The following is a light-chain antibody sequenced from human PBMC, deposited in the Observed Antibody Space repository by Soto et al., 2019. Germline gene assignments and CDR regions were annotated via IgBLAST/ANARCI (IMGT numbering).Light chain of an antibody. CDR2: DVS. J-gene: IGLJ3*02. CDR3: SSFTSGNTRV. CDR1: SSDVGGYNY. Sequence: QSALTQPASVSGSPGQSIAISCTGTSSDVGGYNYVSWYQQHPGKAPKLMIYDVSNRPSGVSNRFSGSKSGNTASLTISGLQAEDEADYYCSSFTSGNTRVFGGGTKL. V-gene: IGLV2-14*01.